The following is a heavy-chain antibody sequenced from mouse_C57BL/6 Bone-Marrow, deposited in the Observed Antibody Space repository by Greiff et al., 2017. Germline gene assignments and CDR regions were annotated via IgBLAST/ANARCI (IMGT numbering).Heavy chain of an antibody. D-gene: IGHD1-1*01. V-gene: IGHV6-3*01. CDR2: IRLKSDNYAT. CDR1: GFTFSNYW. Sequence: EVKLVESGGGLVQPGGSMKLSCVASGFTFSNYWMNWVRQSPETGLEWVAQIRLKSDNYATHYAESVKGRFTISSDDSKSSVYLQMNNLRAEDTGIYYCTSLYYYGSSPDYWGQGTTLTVSS. J-gene: IGHJ2*01. CDR3: TSLYYYGSSPDY.